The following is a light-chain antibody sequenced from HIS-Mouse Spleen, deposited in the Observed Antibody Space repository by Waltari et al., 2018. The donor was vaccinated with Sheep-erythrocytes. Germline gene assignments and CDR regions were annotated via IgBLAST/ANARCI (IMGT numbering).Light chain of an antibody. Sequence: QSALTQPASVSGSPGQSITISCPGTSSDVWSYNLVPWYQQHPGKAPKLMIYEGSKRPSGVSNRFSGSKSGNTASLTISGLQAEDEADYYCCSYAGSSTPWVFGGGTKLTVL. CDR1: SSDVWSYNL. CDR2: EGS. CDR3: CSYAGSSTPWV. J-gene: IGLJ3*02. V-gene: IGLV2-23*01.